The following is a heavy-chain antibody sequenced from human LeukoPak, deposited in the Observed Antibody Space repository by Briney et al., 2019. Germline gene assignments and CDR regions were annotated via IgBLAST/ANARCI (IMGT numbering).Heavy chain of an antibody. J-gene: IGHJ4*02. V-gene: IGHV3-30*04. CDR1: GFTFSSYA. D-gene: IGHD6-19*01. CDR3: ASTLAVADPFDY. Sequence: GGSLRLSCAASGFTFSSYAMHWVRQAPGKGLEWVAVISYDGSNKYYADSVKGRFTISRDNSKNTLYLQMNSLRAEDTAVYYCASTLAVADPFDYWGQGTLVTVSS. CDR2: ISYDGSNK.